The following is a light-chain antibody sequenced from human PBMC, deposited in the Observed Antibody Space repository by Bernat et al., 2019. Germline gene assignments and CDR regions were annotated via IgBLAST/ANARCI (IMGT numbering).Light chain of an antibody. CDR1: RSNIGAGHD. Sequence: QSVLTQPPAVSGAPGQRVTISCTGSRSNIGAGHDVYWYQQLPGTAPNLLIYGSSNRPSGVPRRFSASKSGTSASLVITGLQAEDEADYCCQSYDSNLSGSVFGAGTKLTVL. J-gene: IGLJ2*01. CDR2: GSS. CDR3: QSYDSNLSGSV. V-gene: IGLV1-40*01.